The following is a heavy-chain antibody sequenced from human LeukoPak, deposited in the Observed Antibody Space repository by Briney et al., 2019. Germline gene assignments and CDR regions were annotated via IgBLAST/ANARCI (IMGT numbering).Heavy chain of an antibody. Sequence: GGSLRLSCAASGFTFSSYGMHWVSQAPGKGLEWVAVISYDGSNKYYADSVKGRFTISRDNSKNTLYLQMNSLRAEDTAVYYCAKAGDSMSIDYWGQGTLVTVSS. CDR2: ISYDGSNK. J-gene: IGHJ4*02. CDR1: GFTFSSYG. V-gene: IGHV3-30*18. CDR3: AKAGDSMSIDY. D-gene: IGHD2/OR15-2a*01.